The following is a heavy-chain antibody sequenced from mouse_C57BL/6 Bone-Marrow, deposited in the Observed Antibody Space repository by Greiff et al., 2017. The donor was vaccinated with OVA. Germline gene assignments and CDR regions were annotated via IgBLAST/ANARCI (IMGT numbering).Heavy chain of an antibody. CDR2: IDPENGDT. V-gene: IGHV14-4*01. CDR3: TTDGSAYFDY. Sequence: EVQLQQSGAELVRPGASVKLSCTASGFNIKDDYMHWVKQRPEQGLEWIGWIDPENGDTEYAPKFQGKATITADTSSNTAYLQLSSLTSEDTAVYYCTTDGSAYFDYWGQGTTLTVSS. D-gene: IGHD1-1*01. CDR1: GFNIKDDY. J-gene: IGHJ2*01.